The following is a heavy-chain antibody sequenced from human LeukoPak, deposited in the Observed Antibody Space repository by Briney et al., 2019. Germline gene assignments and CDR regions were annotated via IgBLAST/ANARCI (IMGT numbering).Heavy chain of an antibody. V-gene: IGHV1-18*01. D-gene: IGHD6-19*01. Sequence: ASVKVSCRTSGYDFSTYGITWVRQAPGQGLEYMGWIRPSNGNRNYAQKFQGRVTMTRDTSISTAYMELSRLRSDDTAVYYCARAVGYSSGPDYWGQGTLVTVSS. CDR2: IRPSNGNR. CDR1: GYDFSTYG. J-gene: IGHJ4*02. CDR3: ARAVGYSSGPDY.